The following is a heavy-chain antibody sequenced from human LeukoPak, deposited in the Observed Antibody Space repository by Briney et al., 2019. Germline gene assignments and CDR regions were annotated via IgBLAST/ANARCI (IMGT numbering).Heavy chain of an antibody. J-gene: IGHJ4*02. CDR3: AKDLTYYDYVWGSYRYSRFDY. CDR1: GFTLSSYA. Sequence: GGSLRLSCAASGFTLSSYAMSWVRQAPGKGLEWVAVISYDGSNKYYADSVKGRFTISRDNSKNTLYLQMNSLRAEDTAVYYCAKDLTYYDYVWGSYRYSRFDYWGQGTLVTVSS. D-gene: IGHD3-16*02. CDR2: ISYDGSNK. V-gene: IGHV3-30*18.